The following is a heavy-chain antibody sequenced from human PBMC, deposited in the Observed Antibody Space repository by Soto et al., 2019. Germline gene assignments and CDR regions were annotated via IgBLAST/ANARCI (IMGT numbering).Heavy chain of an antibody. Sequence: VSVKVSCKASGYNFLNYGMRWVRQAPGQGPEWMGWISVYHGNTIYAQNFQGRVTMTTDTSTSTAYMELTSLRSDDTGVYYCARDHGGATMALLYWGQGTLVTVSS. CDR2: ISVYHGNT. V-gene: IGHV1-18*04. CDR1: GYNFLNYG. J-gene: IGHJ4*02. CDR3: ARDHGGATMALLY. D-gene: IGHD3-10*01.